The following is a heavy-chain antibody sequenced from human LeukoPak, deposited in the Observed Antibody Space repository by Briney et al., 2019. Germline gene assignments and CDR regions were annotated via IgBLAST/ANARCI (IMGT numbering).Heavy chain of an antibody. Sequence: ASVKVSCKASGYPLTSVYIQWMRQAPGQGLEWMGLINPSSGSATYAQKFQGRVTMTRDTSTSTVYMELSSLRSDDTAVYYCARDPETGYHPKNFFDYWGQGTLVTVSS. J-gene: IGHJ4*02. CDR1: GYPLTSVY. CDR2: INPSSGSA. CDR3: ARDPETGYHPKNFFDY. V-gene: IGHV1-46*01. D-gene: IGHD6-13*01.